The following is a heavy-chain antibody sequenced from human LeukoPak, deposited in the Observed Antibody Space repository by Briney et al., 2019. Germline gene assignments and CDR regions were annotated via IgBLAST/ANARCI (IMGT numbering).Heavy chain of an antibody. V-gene: IGHV4-4*07. Sequence: SETLSLTCTVSGGSISSYYCSWVRQPAGKGLERIVRIYTSGSTTFNPPLKSRVTMSVATSKNQFSLKLSSVTAADTDVYYCARDVGGYDTFDYWGQGTLVTVSS. J-gene: IGHJ4*02. CDR2: IYTSGST. CDR3: ARDVGGYDTFDY. D-gene: IGHD5-12*01. CDR1: GGSISSYY.